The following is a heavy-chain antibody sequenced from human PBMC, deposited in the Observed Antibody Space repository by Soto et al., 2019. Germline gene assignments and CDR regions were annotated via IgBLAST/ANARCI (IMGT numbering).Heavy chain of an antibody. CDR2: IWYDGSNK. CDR3: ARDRDSSGWPPVLDY. V-gene: IGHV3-33*01. CDR1: GFTFSSYG. Sequence: PGGSLRLSCAASGFTFSSYGMHWVRQAPGKGLEWVAVIWYDGSNKYYADSVKGRFTISRDNSKNTLYLQMNSLRAEDTAVYYCARDRDSSGWPPVLDYWGQGTLVTVSS. J-gene: IGHJ4*02. D-gene: IGHD6-19*01.